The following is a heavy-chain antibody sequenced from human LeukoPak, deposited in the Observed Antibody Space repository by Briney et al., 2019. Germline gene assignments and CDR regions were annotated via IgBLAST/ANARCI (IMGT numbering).Heavy chain of an antibody. D-gene: IGHD3-10*01. Sequence: PGGSLRLSCTVSGFTVSSNSMSWVRQAPGKGLEWVSFIYSGGNTHNSDSVKGRFTISRDNSKNTLYLQMNSLRAEDTAVYYCAKDSPYAYYGSGSYWDYWGQGTLVTVSS. CDR2: IYSGGNT. CDR3: AKDSPYAYYGSGSYWDY. V-gene: IGHV3-53*01. CDR1: GFTVSSNS. J-gene: IGHJ4*02.